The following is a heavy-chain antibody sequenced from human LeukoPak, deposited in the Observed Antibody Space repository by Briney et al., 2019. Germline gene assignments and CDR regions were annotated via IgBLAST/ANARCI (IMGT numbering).Heavy chain of an antibody. V-gene: IGHV4-34*01. Sequence: PSETLSLTCAVYGGSFSGYYWSWIPQPPGKGLEWIGEINHSGSTNYNPSLKSRVTISVDTSKNQFSLKLSSGTAADTAVYYCARGRLMWLLDYWGQGTLVTVSS. CDR2: INHSGST. CDR1: GGSFSGYY. J-gene: IGHJ4*02. D-gene: IGHD3-22*01. CDR3: ARGRLMWLLDY.